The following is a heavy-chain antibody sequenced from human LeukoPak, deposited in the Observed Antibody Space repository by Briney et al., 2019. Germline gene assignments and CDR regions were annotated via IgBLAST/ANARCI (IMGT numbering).Heavy chain of an antibody. CDR1: GFTFSSYG. Sequence: GGSLRLSCAASGFTFSSYGMSWVRQAPGKGLQWVSSISGSGGSTYYADSVRGRFTISRDNSKNTLYLQVNSLRAEDTAIYYCSKGRTVTGTLALDYWGQGTLVTVSS. CDR2: ISGSGGST. V-gene: IGHV3-23*01. D-gene: IGHD6-19*01. CDR3: SKGRTVTGTLALDY. J-gene: IGHJ4*02.